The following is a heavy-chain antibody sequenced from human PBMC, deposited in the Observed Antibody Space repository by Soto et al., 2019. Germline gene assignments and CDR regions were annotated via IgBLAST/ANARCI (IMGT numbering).Heavy chain of an antibody. D-gene: IGHD2-21*01. CDR3: ASQVGIPNNRVGVV. Sequence: PSETLSLTCAVYGGSISGYYWSCNRQPPGKGLEWIGEINHTGSPNYNPSLKSRVTISIDTSKKQISLKLSSVTAADTAVYYCASQVGIPNNRVGVVWGQGALVTVSS. J-gene: IGHJ1*01. CDR1: GGSISGYY. CDR2: INHTGSP. V-gene: IGHV4-34*01.